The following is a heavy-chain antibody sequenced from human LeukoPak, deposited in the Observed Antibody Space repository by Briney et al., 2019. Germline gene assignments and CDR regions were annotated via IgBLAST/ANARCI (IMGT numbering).Heavy chain of an antibody. CDR2: IYYSGST. D-gene: IGHD5-18*01. J-gene: IGHJ4*02. CDR1: GGSISSGDYY. Sequence: SETLSLTCTVSGGSISSGDYYWSWIRQPPGKGLEWIGYIYYSGSTYYSPSLKSRVTISVDTSKNQFSLKLSSVTAADTAVYYCARVDTAMVPPDYWGQGTLVTVSS. V-gene: IGHV4-30-4*01. CDR3: ARVDTAMVPPDY.